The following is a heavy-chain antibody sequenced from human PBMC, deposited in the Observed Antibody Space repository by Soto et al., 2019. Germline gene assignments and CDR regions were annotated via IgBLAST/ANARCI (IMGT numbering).Heavy chain of an antibody. Sequence: LRLSCAASGFTFSNYAMHWVRQAPGKGLEWVAVISYDGSNQYYADSVKGRFTISRDNSKNTLYLQMNSLRAEDTAVYYCARDAYAFDIWGQGTMVTVSS. CDR2: ISYDGSNQ. J-gene: IGHJ3*02. CDR1: GFTFSNYA. V-gene: IGHV3-30-3*01. CDR3: ARDAYAFDI.